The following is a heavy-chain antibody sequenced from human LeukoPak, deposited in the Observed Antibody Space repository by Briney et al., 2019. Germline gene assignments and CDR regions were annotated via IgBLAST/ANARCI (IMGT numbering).Heavy chain of an antibody. CDR2: ISSSGNAI. CDR1: GFRFSDFY. CDR3: ARDLIVGTTIRYYFDY. V-gene: IGHV3-11*04. Sequence: PGGSLRLSCAASGFRFSDFYMSWIRQAPGKGLEWVSQISSSGNAIYYTDSVKGRFTISRDNAKNSLYLQMNSLRAEDTAMYYCARDLIVGTTIRYYFDYWGQGTLVTVSS. J-gene: IGHJ4*02. D-gene: IGHD1-26*01.